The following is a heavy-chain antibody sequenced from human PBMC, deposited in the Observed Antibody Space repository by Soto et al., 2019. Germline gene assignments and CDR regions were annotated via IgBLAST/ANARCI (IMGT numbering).Heavy chain of an antibody. D-gene: IGHD3-22*01. CDR3: AKDFQYYYDSSGYYLRY. CDR1: GFTFSSSG. Sequence: GGSLRLSCAASGFTFSSSGMHWVRQAPGKGLEWVAVITYDGSNKYYADSVKGRFTISRDNSKNTLYLQMNSLRAEDTAVYFCAKDFQYYYDSSGYYLRYWGQGTLVTVSS. V-gene: IGHV3-30*18. J-gene: IGHJ4*02. CDR2: ITYDGSNK.